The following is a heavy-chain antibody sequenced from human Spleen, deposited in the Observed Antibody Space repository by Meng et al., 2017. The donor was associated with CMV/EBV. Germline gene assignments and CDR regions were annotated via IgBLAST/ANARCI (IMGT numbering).Heavy chain of an antibody. D-gene: IGHD3-9*01. CDR3: AKVDILTATHFES. J-gene: IGHJ4*02. CDR1: EFTFSSYA. Sequence: GGSLRLSCVASEFTFSSYAMSWVRQAPGKGLEWVSVIYSAESSPNYADSVKGRFTISRDNSKNTLYLQMNSLRAEDTGVDYCAKVDILTATHFESWGQGNLVTVSS. V-gene: IGHV3-23*03. CDR2: IYSAESSP.